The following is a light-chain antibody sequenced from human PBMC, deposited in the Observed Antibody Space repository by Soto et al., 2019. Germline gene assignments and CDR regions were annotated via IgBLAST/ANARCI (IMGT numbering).Light chain of an antibody. Sequence: QSALTQPASVSGSPGQSITISCTGTSSDVGTYNFVSWYQQHPGKAPKLMIYDVSNRPSGVSDRFSGSKSGNTASLTISGLQAEDEADYYCSSYRGSSTYVFGTGTQLTVL. CDR1: SSDVGTYNF. CDR2: DVS. CDR3: SSYRGSSTYV. J-gene: IGLJ1*01. V-gene: IGLV2-14*01.